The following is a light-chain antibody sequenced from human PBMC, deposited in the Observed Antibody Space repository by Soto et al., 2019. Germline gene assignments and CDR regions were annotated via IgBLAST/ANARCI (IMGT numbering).Light chain of an antibody. CDR1: QSVDSN. J-gene: IGKJ1*01. Sequence: EIVMAQSPATLSVSGWGRATISCKAIQSVDSNLAWYQQKPGQAPRLLIYGASTRATGIPARFSGSGSGTEFTLTFDSLQSEDFAVYYCQQYNNWTPTWTFGQGTKVDI. CDR3: QQYNNWTPTWT. V-gene: IGKV3-15*01. CDR2: GAS.